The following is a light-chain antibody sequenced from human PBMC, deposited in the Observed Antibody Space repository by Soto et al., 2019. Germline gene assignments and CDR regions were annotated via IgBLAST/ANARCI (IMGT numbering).Light chain of an antibody. V-gene: IGKV3-11*01. CDR1: QNINNY. Sequence: EIVLTQSPATLSLSPGERATLSCRASQNINNYLAWYQQKPGQAPRLVIYPSSNRAAGIPARFSGSGSGTDFTLTISGLEPEDFAIYYCHQRSDWPLTFGGGTKVEIK. CDR3: HQRSDWPLT. CDR2: PSS. J-gene: IGKJ4*01.